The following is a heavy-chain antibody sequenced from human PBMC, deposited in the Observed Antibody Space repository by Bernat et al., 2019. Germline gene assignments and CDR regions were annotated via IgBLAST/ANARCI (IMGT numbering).Heavy chain of an antibody. CDR3: ARATYTLWWGIAVADHFDY. V-gene: IGHV4-30-4*01. J-gene: IGHJ4*02. D-gene: IGHD6-19*01. CDR2: IYYSGST. CDR1: GGSISSGDYY. Sequence: QVQLQESGPGLVKPSQTLSLTCTVSGGSISSGDYYWSWIRQPPGKGLEWIGYIYYSGSTYYNPSLKSRVTISVDTSKNQFSLKLSAVTAADTAVYYCARATYTLWWGIAVADHFDYWGQGTLVTVSS.